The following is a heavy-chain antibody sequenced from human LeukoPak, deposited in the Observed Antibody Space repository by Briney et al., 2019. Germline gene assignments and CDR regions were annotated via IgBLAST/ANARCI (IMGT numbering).Heavy chain of an antibody. CDR2: INPNSGGP. CDR3: ARDSYSSSWHVGY. V-gene: IGHV1-2*02. J-gene: IGHJ4*02. Sequence: GASVKVSCKASGYTFTDNYVHWVRQAPGQGLEWMGWINPNSGGPNYAQKFQGRVTMTRDTSISTAYMELSNLRPDDTAVYYCARDSYSSSWHVGYWGQGTLVTVSS. CDR1: GYTFTDNY. D-gene: IGHD6-13*01.